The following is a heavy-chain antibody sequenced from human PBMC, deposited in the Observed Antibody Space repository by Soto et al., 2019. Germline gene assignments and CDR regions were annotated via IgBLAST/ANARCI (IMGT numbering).Heavy chain of an antibody. V-gene: IGHV4-30-2*05. Sequence: SETLSLTCAVSGGYISGGYYSWSWIRQPPGKGLEWIGYISNSGSTGYNPSLKTRLSMSVDRSKNQFTLRLTSVTAADTAVYFCATESGSTYGYFDHWGQGTQVTVSS. CDR1: GGYISGGYYS. CDR3: ATESGSTYGYFDH. CDR2: ISNSGST. D-gene: IGHD5-18*01. J-gene: IGHJ4*02.